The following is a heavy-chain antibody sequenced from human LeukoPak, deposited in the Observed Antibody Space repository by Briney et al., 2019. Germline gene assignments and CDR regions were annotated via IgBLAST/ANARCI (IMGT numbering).Heavy chain of an antibody. D-gene: IGHD5-18*01. CDR1: GFSLSTSGMC. J-gene: IGHJ4*02. CDR2: IDWDDDE. Sequence: SGPALVKPTQTLTLTCTFSGFSLSTSGMCVSWIRQPPGKALEWLARIDWDDDEYYSTSLKTRLTISKDTSKNQVVLTMTNMDPVDTATYYCARSTRGYSYGYDSDYWGQGTLVTVSS. CDR3: ARSTRGYSYGYDSDY. V-gene: IGHV2-70*11.